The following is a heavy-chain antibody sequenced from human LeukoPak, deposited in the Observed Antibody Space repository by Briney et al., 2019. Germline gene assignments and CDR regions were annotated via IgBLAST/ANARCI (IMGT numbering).Heavy chain of an antibody. CDR2: ISYDGSNK. D-gene: IGHD2-2*01. V-gene: IGHV3-30*01. CDR3: ARDCSSTSRYGWFAFDI. CDR1: GFTFSSYA. J-gene: IGHJ3*02. Sequence: GRSLRLSCAASGFTFSSYAMHWVRQAPGKGLEWVAVISYDGSNKYYADSVKGRFTISRDNSKNTLYLQMNSLRAEDTAVYYCARDCSSTSRYGWFAFDIWGQGTMVTVSS.